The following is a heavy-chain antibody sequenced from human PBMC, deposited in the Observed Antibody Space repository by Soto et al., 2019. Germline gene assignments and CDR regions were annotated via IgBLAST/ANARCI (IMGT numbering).Heavy chain of an antibody. CDR2: IYYSGST. J-gene: IGHJ5*02. CDR3: ARVPWFGELFRNWFDP. D-gene: IGHD3-10*01. Sequence: SETLSLTCTVSGGSISSGGYYWSWIRQHPGKGLEWIGYIYYSGSTYYNPSLKSRVTTSVDTSKNQFSLKLSSVTAADTAVYYCARVPWFGELFRNWFDPWGQGTLVTVSS. CDR1: GGSISSGGYY. V-gene: IGHV4-31*03.